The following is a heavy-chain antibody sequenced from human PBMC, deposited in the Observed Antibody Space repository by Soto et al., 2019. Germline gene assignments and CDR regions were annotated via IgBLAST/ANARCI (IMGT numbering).Heavy chain of an antibody. V-gene: IGHV1-69*01. CDR3: SRDTSVGVVVAPGLKY. Sequence: QVQLVQSGAEVKKPGSSVKVSCKASGVTFSNFGMSWVRQAPGQGLEWMGVIIPVFGRAKYARTFQGRVTITADETTSIVLMELRSLSSENTAHYFCSRDTSVGVVVAPGLKYWGQVTLGTVSS. CDR1: GVTFSNFG. CDR2: IIPVFGRA. D-gene: IGHD3-22*01. J-gene: IGHJ4*02.